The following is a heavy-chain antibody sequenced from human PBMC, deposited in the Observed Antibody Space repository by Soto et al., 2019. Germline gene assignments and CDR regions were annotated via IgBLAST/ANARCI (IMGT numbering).Heavy chain of an antibody. Sequence: GGSLRLSCVASGFSFSSYGMNWVRQAPGKGLEWVSYISSSSSTIYYADSVKGRFTISRDNAKNSLYLQMNSLRDEDTAVYYCAREGIISYYGSGSYYFDYWGQGTLVTVSS. CDR3: AREGIISYYGSGSYYFDY. CDR1: GFSFSSYG. D-gene: IGHD3-10*01. J-gene: IGHJ4*02. CDR2: ISSSSSTI. V-gene: IGHV3-48*02.